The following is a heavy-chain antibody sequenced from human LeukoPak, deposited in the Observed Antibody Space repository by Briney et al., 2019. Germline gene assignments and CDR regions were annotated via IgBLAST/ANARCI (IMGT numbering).Heavy chain of an antibody. Sequence: PGGSLRLSCAASGFTFSSYSMNWVRQAPGKGLEWVSYISSSSSTIYYADSVKGRFTISRDNAKNSLYLQMNSLRAEDTAVYYCARDSSSTVTTFLCYYYMDVWGKGTTVTVSS. V-gene: IGHV3-48*01. CDR3: ARDSSSTVTTFLCYYYMDV. CDR2: ISSSSSTI. J-gene: IGHJ6*03. D-gene: IGHD4-17*01. CDR1: GFTFSSYS.